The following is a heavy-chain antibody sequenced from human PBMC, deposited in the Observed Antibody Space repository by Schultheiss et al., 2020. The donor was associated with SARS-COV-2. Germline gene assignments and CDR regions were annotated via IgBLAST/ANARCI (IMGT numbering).Heavy chain of an antibody. V-gene: IGHV3-48*01. J-gene: IGHJ3*02. CDR1: GFTFSSYA. Sequence: GESLKISCAASGFTFSSYAMSWVRQAPGKGLEWVSYISSSGSTIYYADSVKGRFTISRDNSKNTLYLQMNSLRAEDTAVYYCARAYYYDSSGYYAFDIWGQGRMVTV. CDR2: ISSSGSTI. D-gene: IGHD3-22*01. CDR3: ARAYYYDSSGYYAFDI.